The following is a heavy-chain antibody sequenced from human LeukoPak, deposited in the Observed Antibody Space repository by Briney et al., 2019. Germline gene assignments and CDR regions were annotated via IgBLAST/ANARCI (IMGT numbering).Heavy chain of an antibody. CDR2: ISAYNGNT. D-gene: IGHD2-21*02. V-gene: IGHV1-18*01. CDR1: GYTFTSYG. Sequence: ASVKVSCKASGYTFTSYGISWVRQAPGQGLEWMGWISAYNGNTNYAQKLQGRDTMTTDTSTSTAYMELRSLRSDDTAVYYCARDWAYSGGDCYPPDVAFDYWGQGTLVTVSS. CDR3: ARDWAYSGGDCYPPDVAFDY. J-gene: IGHJ4*02.